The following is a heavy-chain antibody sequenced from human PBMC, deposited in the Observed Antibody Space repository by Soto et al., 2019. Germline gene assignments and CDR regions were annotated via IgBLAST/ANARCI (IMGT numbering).Heavy chain of an antibody. CDR1: GFTFSSYG. CDR3: ARNSPGYSYHFDY. CDR2: IWYDGSNK. V-gene: IGHV3-33*01. J-gene: IGHJ4*02. D-gene: IGHD5-18*01. Sequence: QVQLVESGGGVVQPGRSLRLSCAASGFTFSSYGMHWVRQAPGKGLEWVAVIWYDGSNKYYADSVKGRFTISRDNYKNTLYLQMNSLRAEDTAVYYCARNSPGYSYHFDYWGQGTLVTVSS.